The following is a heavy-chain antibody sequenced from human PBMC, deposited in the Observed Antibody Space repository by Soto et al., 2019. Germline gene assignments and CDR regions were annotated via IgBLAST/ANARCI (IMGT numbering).Heavy chain of an antibody. CDR2: KSST. J-gene: IGHJ4*02. D-gene: IGHD3-10*01. CDR3: ARGAMGSYYNDY. Sequence: EVQLVESGGGLVQSGGSLRLSCAASGFTFSSYWMHWVRQAPGKGLVWVSRKSSTNYADSVKGRFTISRDNAKDTVLQMSDLRGEDTAVYYCARGAMGSYYNDYWGQGILVTVSS. V-gene: IGHV3-74*01. CDR1: GFTFSSYW.